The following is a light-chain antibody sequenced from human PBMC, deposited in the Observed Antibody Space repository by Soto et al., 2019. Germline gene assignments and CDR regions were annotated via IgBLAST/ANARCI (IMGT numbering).Light chain of an antibody. Sequence: EIVLTQSPGTLSLSAGERATLSCRASQSVSSNYLAWYQQKPGQPPRLLISGASSRATGIPDRFIGSGSGTDFTLTISSLEPEDFAVYDCQHYGRSPPSWTFGQGTKVEIK. CDR3: QHYGRSPPSWT. J-gene: IGKJ1*01. V-gene: IGKV3-20*01. CDR2: GAS. CDR1: QSVSSNY.